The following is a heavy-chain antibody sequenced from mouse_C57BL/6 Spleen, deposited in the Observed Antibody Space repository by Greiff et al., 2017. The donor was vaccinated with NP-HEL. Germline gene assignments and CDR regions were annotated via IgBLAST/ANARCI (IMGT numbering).Heavy chain of an antibody. J-gene: IGHJ3*01. V-gene: IGHV5-9*01. CDR3: ARQGGILRYPFAY. CDR1: GFTFTSYT. Sequence: EVQVVESGGGLVKPGGSLKLSCAASGFTFTSYTMSWVRQTPEKSLEWVATISAGGGNTYYPDSVKGRFTISGDKSTNTLYLQMSRLWSEDTALYYCARQGGILRYPFAYWGQGTLVTVSA. D-gene: IGHD1-1*01. CDR2: ISAGGGNT.